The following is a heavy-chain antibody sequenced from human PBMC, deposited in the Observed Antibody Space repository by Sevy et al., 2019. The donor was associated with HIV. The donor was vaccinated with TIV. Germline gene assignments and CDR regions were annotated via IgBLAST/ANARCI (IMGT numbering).Heavy chain of an antibody. CDR2: IYYSGST. Sequence: SETLSLTCTVSGGSINSGRYYWDWIRQPPGKGLEWIGTIYYSGSTHYNPFLKSRVAISVDASRNQFSLKVSSLTAADTAVYFCARQSSFVTAPDNWGQGTLVTVSS. CDR1: GGSINSGRYY. D-gene: IGHD2-21*02. CDR3: ARQSSFVTAPDN. V-gene: IGHV4-39*01. J-gene: IGHJ4*02.